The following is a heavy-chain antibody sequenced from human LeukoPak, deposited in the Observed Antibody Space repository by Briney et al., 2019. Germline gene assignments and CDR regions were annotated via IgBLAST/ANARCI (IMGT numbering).Heavy chain of an antibody. Sequence: PGGSLRLSCAASGFTFSSYWMHWVRQAPGKGLVWVSRINSDGSSTSCADSVKGRFTISRDNAKNTLYLQMNSLRAEDAAVYYCARVWDYDILTGLTTDFDYWGQGTLVTVSS. V-gene: IGHV3-74*01. CDR3: ARVWDYDILTGLTTDFDY. D-gene: IGHD3-9*01. CDR1: GFTFSSYW. CDR2: INSDGSST. J-gene: IGHJ4*02.